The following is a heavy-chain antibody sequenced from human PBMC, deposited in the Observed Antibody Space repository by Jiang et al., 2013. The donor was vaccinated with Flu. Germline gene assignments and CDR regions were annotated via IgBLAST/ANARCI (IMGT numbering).Heavy chain of an antibody. Sequence: KPTQTLTLTCTFSGFSLTTSGMCVSWIRQPPGKALEWLARIDWDDDKYYSTSLKTRLTISKDTSKNQVVLQMTNMDTVDSGTYYCARIGIGAGTLNWFDPWGQGTLVTVSS. CDR3: ARIGIGAGTLNWFDP. V-gene: IGHV2-70*11. J-gene: IGHJ5*02. CDR1: GFSLTTSGMC. CDR2: IDWDDDK. D-gene: IGHD6-13*01.